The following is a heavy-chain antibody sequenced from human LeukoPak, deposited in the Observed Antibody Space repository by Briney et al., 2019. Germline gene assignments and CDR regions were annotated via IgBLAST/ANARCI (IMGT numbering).Heavy chain of an antibody. CDR3: ASDSASYYFDY. V-gene: IGHV4-38-2*02. Sequence: SETLSLTCTVSGYSISSGYYWGWIRQPPGKGLEWIGSIYHSGSTYYNPSLKSRVTISVDTSKNQFSLKLSSVTAADTAVYYCASDSASYYFDYWGQGILVTVSS. CDR2: IYHSGST. J-gene: IGHJ4*02. CDR1: GYSISSGYY. D-gene: IGHD1-26*01.